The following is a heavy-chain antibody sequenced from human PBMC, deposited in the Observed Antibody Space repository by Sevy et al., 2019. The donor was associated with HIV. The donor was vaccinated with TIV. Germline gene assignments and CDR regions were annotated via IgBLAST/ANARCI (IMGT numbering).Heavy chain of an antibody. Sequence: GGSLRLSCAASGFTFSSYSMNWVRQAPGKGLEWVSSISSRSSYIYYADPVKGRFTISRDNAKNSLYLQMNSLRAEETAVYYCARDGITMVRGGAFDIWGQGTMVTVSS. D-gene: IGHD3-10*01. J-gene: IGHJ3*02. CDR3: ARDGITMVRGGAFDI. CDR2: ISSRSSYI. V-gene: IGHV3-21*03. CDR1: GFTFSSYS.